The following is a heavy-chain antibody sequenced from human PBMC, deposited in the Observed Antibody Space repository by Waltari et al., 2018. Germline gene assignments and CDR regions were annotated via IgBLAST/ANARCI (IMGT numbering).Heavy chain of an antibody. D-gene: IGHD3-9*01. J-gene: IGHJ4*02. CDR3: TRVLRYFDWSTKDY. CDR1: NFDFGEYG. Sequence: EVLLVESGGGIVQPGRSLTLSCAAYNFDFGEYGMSWVRQAPVKGLDGVCFFRIKAYVETTEYAASVKGRFIISRDDSRSIAYLQMNSLKTEDTAVYYCTRVLRYFDWSTKDYWGQGTLVTVSS. V-gene: IGHV3-49*04. CDR2: FRIKAYVETT.